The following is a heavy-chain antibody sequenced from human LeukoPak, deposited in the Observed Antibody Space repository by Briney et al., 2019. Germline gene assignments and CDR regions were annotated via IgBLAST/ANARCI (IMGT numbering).Heavy chain of an antibody. J-gene: IGHJ4*02. CDR3: AKSGSRDWDYFEY. CDR2: ISGDGGAT. Sequence: PGRSLGLSCAASGFTFSSYAMNWVRQAPGKGLEWVSTISGDGGATHYADSVKGRFTISRANSKNTLFLQMNSLRAEDTAVYYCAKSGSRDWDYFEYWGQGTLVTASS. V-gene: IGHV3-23*01. D-gene: IGHD6-19*01. CDR1: GFTFSSYA.